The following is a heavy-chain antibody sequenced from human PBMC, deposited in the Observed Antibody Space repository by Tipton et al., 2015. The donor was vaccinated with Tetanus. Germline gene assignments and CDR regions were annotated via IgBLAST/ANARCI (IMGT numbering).Heavy chain of an antibody. V-gene: IGHV1-46*01. CDR2: INPSGGST. D-gene: IGHD5-12*01. J-gene: IGHJ6*02. Sequence: QLVQSGAEVKKPGASVKVSCKASGYTFTSYYMHWVRQAPGQGLERMGIINPSGGSTSYAQKFQGRVTMTRDTSTSTVYMELSSLRSEDTAVYYCARDGSGYDWGSDYSSGMDVWGQGTTVTVSS. CDR3: ARDGSGYDWGSDYSSGMDV. CDR1: GYTFTSYY.